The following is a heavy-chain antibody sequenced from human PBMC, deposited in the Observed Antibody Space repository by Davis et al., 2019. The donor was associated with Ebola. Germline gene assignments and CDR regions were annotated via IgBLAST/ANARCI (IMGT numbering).Heavy chain of an antibody. CDR2: ISSDSDYI. CDR3: AKTAGGYTSGWYYFDS. V-gene: IGHV3-21*01. Sequence: GGSLRLSCAASGFTFSTYSMSWVRQAPGKGLEWVSSISSDSDYIYYADSAKGRFTISRDNAKNSLYLQMNSLRAEDTAVYYCAKTAGGYTSGWYYFDSWGHGTLVTVSS. J-gene: IGHJ4*01. D-gene: IGHD6-19*01. CDR1: GFTFSTYS.